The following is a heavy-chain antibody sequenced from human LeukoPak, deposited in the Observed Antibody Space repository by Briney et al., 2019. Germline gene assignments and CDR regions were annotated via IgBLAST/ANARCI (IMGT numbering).Heavy chain of an antibody. J-gene: IGHJ3*02. CDR1: GFTFSSYA. CDR2: ISTSGGTT. Sequence: PGGSLRLSCAASGFTFSSYAMTWVRQAPGKGLEWVSGISTSGGTTYYADSVKGRFTISRDNSKNTLYLQMNSLRAEDTALYYCAKRPRDTSGYYLGAFDIWGQGTMVTVSS. D-gene: IGHD3-22*01. CDR3: AKRPRDTSGYYLGAFDI. V-gene: IGHV3-23*01.